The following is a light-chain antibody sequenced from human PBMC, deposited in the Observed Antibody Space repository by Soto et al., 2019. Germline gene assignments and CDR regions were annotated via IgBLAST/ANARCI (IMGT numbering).Light chain of an antibody. CDR3: CSYAGSSTYV. V-gene: IGLV2-23*01. Sequence: QSALTHPASVSGSPGQSITISCTGTSSDVGSYNLVSWYQQHPGKAPKLMIYEGSKRPSGVSNRFSGSKSGNTASLTISGLQAEDEADYSCCSYAGSSTYVFGTGTKVTVL. CDR2: EGS. CDR1: SSDVGSYNL. J-gene: IGLJ1*01.